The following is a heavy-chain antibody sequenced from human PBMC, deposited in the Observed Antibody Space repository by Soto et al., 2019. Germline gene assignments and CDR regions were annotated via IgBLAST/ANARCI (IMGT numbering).Heavy chain of an antibody. J-gene: IGHJ4*02. V-gene: IGHV4-31*03. Sequence: QVQLQESGPGLVKPSQTLSLTCTVSGGTISSGGYYWSWIRQHPGKGLEWIGYIYYRGSTYYNPSNESRVTISVDTSKTQFFLKLSSVTAADTAVYYCAREGGIVGATAADYWGQGTLVTVSS. CDR1: GGTISSGGYY. D-gene: IGHD1-26*01. CDR2: IYYRGST. CDR3: AREGGIVGATAADY.